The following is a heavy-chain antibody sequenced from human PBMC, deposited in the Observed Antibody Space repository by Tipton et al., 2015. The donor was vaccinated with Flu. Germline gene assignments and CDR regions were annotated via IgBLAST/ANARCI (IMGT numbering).Heavy chain of an antibody. Sequence: TLSLTCAVYGGSFSSHYWSWIRQPAGKGLEWIGRIYRSGSTNYNPSLKSRAAISKDTSKNQFSLKLNSVTAADTAVYYCASQLTNYWYFDFWGRGTLVTVSS. CDR3: ASQLTNYWYFDF. CDR1: GGSFSSHY. J-gene: IGHJ2*01. CDR2: IYRSGST. D-gene: IGHD1-1*01. V-gene: IGHV4-59*10.